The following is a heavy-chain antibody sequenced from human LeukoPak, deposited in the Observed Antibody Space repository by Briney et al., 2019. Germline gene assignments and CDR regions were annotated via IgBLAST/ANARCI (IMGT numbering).Heavy chain of an antibody. CDR1: GFTFSSYA. Sequence: PGGSLRLSCAASGFTFSSYAMHWVRQAPGKGLEWVAVISYDGSNKYYADSVMGRFTISRDNSKNTLYLQMNSLRAEDTAVYYCATGRDGYNLDYWGQGTLVTVSS. CDR2: ISYDGSNK. V-gene: IGHV3-30-3*01. J-gene: IGHJ4*02. CDR3: ATGRDGYNLDY. D-gene: IGHD5-24*01.